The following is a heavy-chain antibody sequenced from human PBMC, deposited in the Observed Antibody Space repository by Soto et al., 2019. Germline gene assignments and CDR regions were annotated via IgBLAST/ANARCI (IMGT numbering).Heavy chain of an antibody. CDR3: ARDSMNYYGSGSYPYNWFDP. CDR1: GGSISSYY. V-gene: IGHV4-59*12. D-gene: IGHD3-10*01. CDR2: IYYSGST. Sequence: PSETLSLTCTVSGGSISSYYWSWIRQPPGKGLEWIGYIYYSGSTNYNPSLKSRVTISVDTSKNQFSLKLSSVTAADTAVYYCARDSMNYYGSGSYPYNWFDPWGQGTLVTVSS. J-gene: IGHJ5*02.